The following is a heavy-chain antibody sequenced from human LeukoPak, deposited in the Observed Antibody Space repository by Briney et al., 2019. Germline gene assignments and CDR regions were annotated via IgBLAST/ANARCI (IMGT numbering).Heavy chain of an antibody. V-gene: IGHV4-31*03. D-gene: IGHD2-15*01. CDR3: ASRYCSGGSCHYYYYVMDV. CDR2: IYYSGST. J-gene: IGHJ6*02. Sequence: SETLSLTCTVSGGSISSGGYYWSWIRQHPGKGLEWIGYIYYSGSTYYNPSLKSRVTISIDTSQNQFSLKLSSVTAADTAVYYCASRYCSGGSCHYYYYVMDVWGQGTTVTVSS. CDR1: GGSISSGGYY.